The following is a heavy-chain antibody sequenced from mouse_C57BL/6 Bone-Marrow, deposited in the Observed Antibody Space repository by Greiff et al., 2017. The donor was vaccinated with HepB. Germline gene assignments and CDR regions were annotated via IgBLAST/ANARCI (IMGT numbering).Heavy chain of an antibody. D-gene: IGHD1-1*01. V-gene: IGHV5-4*01. CDR1: GFTFSSYA. J-gene: IGHJ3*01. Sequence: DVHLVESGGGLVKPGGSLKLSCAASGFTFSSYAMSWVRQTPEKRLEWVATISDGGSYTYYPDNVKGRFTISRDNAKNNLYLQMSHLKSEDTAMYYCARPLLIFYYGSSLFAYWGQGTLVTVSA. CDR2: ISDGGSYT. CDR3: ARPLLIFYYGSSLFAY.